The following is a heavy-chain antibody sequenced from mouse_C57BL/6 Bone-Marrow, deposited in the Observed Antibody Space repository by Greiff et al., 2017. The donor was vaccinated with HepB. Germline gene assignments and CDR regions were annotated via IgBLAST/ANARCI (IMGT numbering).Heavy chain of an antibody. CDR2: IWGDGST. V-gene: IGHV2-3*01. D-gene: IGHD2-4*01. CDR3: AKTGSTMITTGYYYAMDY. J-gene: IGHJ4*01. CDR1: GFSLTSYG. Sequence: QVTLKESGPGLVAPSQSLSITCTVSGFSLTSYGVSWVRQPPGKGLEWLGVIWGDGSTNYHSALISRLSISKDNSKSQVFLKLNSLQTDDTATYYCAKTGSTMITTGYYYAMDYWGQGTSVTVSS.